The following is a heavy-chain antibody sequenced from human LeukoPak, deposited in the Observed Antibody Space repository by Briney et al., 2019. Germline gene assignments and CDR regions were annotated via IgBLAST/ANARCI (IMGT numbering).Heavy chain of an antibody. CDR2: ITVTGGGT. CDR1: GFTFNNYG. V-gene: IGHV3-23*01. CDR3: AKDRWLRPDAFDS. Sequence: GGTLRLSCAASGFTFNNYGMNWVRQAPGKGLEWVSAITVTGGGTDYADSVKGRFTISRDDSKNTLYLQMNSLRAEDTAVYYCAKDRWLRPDAFDSWGQGTLVTVSS. D-gene: IGHD5-12*01. J-gene: IGHJ4*02.